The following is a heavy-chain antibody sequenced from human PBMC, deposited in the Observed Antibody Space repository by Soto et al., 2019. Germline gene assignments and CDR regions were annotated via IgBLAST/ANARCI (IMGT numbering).Heavy chain of an antibody. CDR3: ARVDTAMVFVGWFDP. CDR1: GFTFSSYA. D-gene: IGHD5-18*01. V-gene: IGHV3-30-3*01. CDR2: ISYDGSNK. J-gene: IGHJ5*02. Sequence: GGSLRLSCAASGFTFSSYAMHWVRQAPGKGLEWVAVISYDGSNKYYADSVKGRFTISRDNSKNTLYLQMNSLRAEDTAVYYCARVDTAMVFVGWFDPWGQGTLVTVSS.